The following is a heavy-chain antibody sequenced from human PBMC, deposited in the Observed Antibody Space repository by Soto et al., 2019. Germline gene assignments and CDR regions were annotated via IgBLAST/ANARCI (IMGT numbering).Heavy chain of an antibody. V-gene: IGHV4-39*01. CDR2: VSYSGTT. J-gene: IGHJ5*02. D-gene: IGHD1-26*01. CDR3: ARHSSPYSYSDWFVP. CDR1: GDSISSDGYH. Sequence: PSETLSVTCTVSGDSISSDGYHWGWIRQPPGKGLEWIASVSYSGTTYYHPSLKSRVTISVDPSKNQFSLKLSSVTAADTAVYYCARHSSPYSYSDWFVPWGQGTLVTVSS.